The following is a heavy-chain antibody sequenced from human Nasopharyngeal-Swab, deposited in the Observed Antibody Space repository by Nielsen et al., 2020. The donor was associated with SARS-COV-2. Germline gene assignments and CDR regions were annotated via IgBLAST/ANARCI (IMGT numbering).Heavy chain of an antibody. V-gene: IGHV1-46*02. J-gene: IGHJ4*02. Sequence: ASVKVSCKAPGHIFNDHFIHWVRQAPGQGLEWMGIINPSGTSTTRAQRFQGRVTMTRDTSTSTVHMELSSLRSGDTAVYYCARAAIDQHFDLWGPGTLVTVSS. CDR2: INPSGTST. D-gene: IGHD5-24*01. CDR3: ARAAIDQHFDL. CDR1: GHIFNDHF.